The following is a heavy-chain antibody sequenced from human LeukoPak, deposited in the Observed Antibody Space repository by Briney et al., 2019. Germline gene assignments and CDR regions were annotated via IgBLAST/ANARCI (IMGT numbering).Heavy chain of an antibody. V-gene: IGHV3-30*02. CDR1: GFTFSSYG. CDR3: AKGVYDSSGYYDG. J-gene: IGHJ4*02. Sequence: SGGSLRLSCAASGFTFSSYGMHWVRQAPGKGLEWVAFIRYDGSNKYYADSVKGRFTISRDNSKNTLYLQMNSLRAEDTAVYYCAKGVYDSSGYYDGWGQGTLVTVSS. CDR2: IRYDGSNK. D-gene: IGHD3-22*01.